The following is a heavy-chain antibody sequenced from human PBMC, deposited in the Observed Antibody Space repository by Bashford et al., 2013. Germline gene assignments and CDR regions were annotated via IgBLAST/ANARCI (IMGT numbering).Heavy chain of an antibody. CDR2: INPNSGGT. V-gene: IGHV1-2*02. J-gene: IGHJ5*02. CDR3: ARAMALGWYGGNWFDP. D-gene: IGHD6-19*01. Sequence: WVRQAPGQGLEWMGWINPNSGGTNYAQKFQGRVTMTRDTSISTAYMELSRLRSDDTAVYYCARAMALGWYGGNWFDPWGQGTLVTVSS.